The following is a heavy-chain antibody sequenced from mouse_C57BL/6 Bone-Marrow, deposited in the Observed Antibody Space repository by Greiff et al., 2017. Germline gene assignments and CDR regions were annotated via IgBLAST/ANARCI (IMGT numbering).Heavy chain of an antibody. J-gene: IGHJ1*03. CDR3: APIYSNLFYWYFDV. V-gene: IGHV1-64*01. CDR2: IHPNSGST. Sequence: VQLQQPGAELVKPGASVKLSCKASGYTFTSYWMHWVKQRPGQGLEWIGMIHPNSGSTNYNETFKSKATLTVDKSSSTAYMQLSSLTSEDSAVYYCAPIYSNLFYWYFDVWGTGTTVTVSS. D-gene: IGHD2-5*01. CDR1: GYTFTSYW.